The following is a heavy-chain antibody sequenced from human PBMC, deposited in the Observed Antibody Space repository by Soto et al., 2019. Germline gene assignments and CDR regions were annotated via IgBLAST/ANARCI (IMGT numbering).Heavy chain of an antibody. J-gene: IGHJ4*02. V-gene: IGHV3-48*03. CDR3: ARAPLHYDYVWGSYRPLYYFDY. Sequence: PGGSLRLSCAASGFTFSSYEMNWVRQAPGKGLEWVSYISSSGSTIYYADSVKGRFTISRDNAKNSLYLQMNSLRAEDTAVYYCARAPLHYDYVWGSYRPLYYFDYWGQGTLVTVSS. D-gene: IGHD3-16*02. CDR2: ISSSGSTI. CDR1: GFTFSSYE.